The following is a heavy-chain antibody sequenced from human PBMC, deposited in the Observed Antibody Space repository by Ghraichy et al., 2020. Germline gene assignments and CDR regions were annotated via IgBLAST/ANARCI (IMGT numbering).Heavy chain of an antibody. CDR2: ASARGGNT. CDR1: GFTFDNYA. CDR3: AKQGSDTWWGWFYP. Sequence: GGSLRLSCTGSGFTFDNYAMSWVRQAPGKGLEWVAAASARGGNTYYANSVKGRFTVSRDNFRSTLWLQMNDLRAEDTATHYCAKQGSDTWWGWFYPWGQGTLVGVSS. J-gene: IGHJ5*02. D-gene: IGHD2-8*02. V-gene: IGHV3-23*01.